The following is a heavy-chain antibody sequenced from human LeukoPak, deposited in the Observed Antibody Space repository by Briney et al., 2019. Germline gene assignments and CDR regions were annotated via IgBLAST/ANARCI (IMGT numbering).Heavy chain of an antibody. V-gene: IGHV3-30*03. D-gene: IGHD6-25*01. CDR2: TSYDGNEK. CDR1: GFTFSSFG. CDR3: ATGGTRAATGRMGF. Sequence: PGGSLRLSCAASGFTFSSFGMHWVRQAPGKGLEWVTVTSYDGNEKYYADSVKGRFTISRDNSKNTVYLQMNSLRAEDTAVYYCATGGTRAATGRMGFWGQGTLATVSS. J-gene: IGHJ4*02.